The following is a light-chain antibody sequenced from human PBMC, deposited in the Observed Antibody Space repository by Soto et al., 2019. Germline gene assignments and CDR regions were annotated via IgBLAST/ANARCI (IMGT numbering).Light chain of an antibody. CDR1: QSVDSSF. CDR2: GAS. Sequence: EILLTQSPGFLSLSPGERATLSCRASQSVDSSFFAWYQQKPGQAPRLLIYGASKRATGIPDRFSGSGSGTDFTLTISRLEPEDFAVYYCQQYVSSVTFGQGTKVEIK. V-gene: IGKV3-20*01. J-gene: IGKJ1*01. CDR3: QQYVSSVT.